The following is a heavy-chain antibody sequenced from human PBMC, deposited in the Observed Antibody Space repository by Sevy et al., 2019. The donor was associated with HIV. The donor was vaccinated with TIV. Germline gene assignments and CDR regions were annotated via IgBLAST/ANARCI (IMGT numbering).Heavy chain of an antibody. CDR2: ISSSSSTI. J-gene: IGHJ3*02. Sequence: GGSLRLSCAASGFTFSSYSMNWVHQAPGKGLEWVSYISSSSSTIYYADSVKGRFTISRDNAKNSLYLQMNSLRAEDTAVYYCARDRSLNYYDSSGYYAYDAFDIWGQGTMVTVSS. V-gene: IGHV3-48*01. CDR3: ARDRSLNYYDSSGYYAYDAFDI. D-gene: IGHD3-22*01. CDR1: GFTFSSYS.